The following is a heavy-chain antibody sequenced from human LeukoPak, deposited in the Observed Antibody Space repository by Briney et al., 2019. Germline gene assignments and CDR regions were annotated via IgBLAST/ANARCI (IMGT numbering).Heavy chain of an antibody. D-gene: IGHD3-22*01. Sequence: GGSLRLSCEGSGFPFGSYVMSWVRQAPGKGLEWIAYINHNAEMIFYPDFVKGRFTISRDNSKNTLYLQMNSLRAEDTAVYYCAKESVYYDSSGYYYRYFDYWGQGTLVTVSS. J-gene: IGHJ4*02. CDR1: GFPFGSYV. CDR3: AKESVYYDSSGYYYRYFDY. V-gene: IGHV3-23*01. CDR2: INHNAEMI.